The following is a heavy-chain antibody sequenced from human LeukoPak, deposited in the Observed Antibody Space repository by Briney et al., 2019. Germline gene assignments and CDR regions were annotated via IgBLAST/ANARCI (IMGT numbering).Heavy chain of an antibody. CDR3: ARGNSEYYYDSSGIYYFHY. D-gene: IGHD3-22*01. CDR2: IIPIFGTA. Sequence: SVKVSCKASGGTFSSYAISWVRQAPGQGLEWMGGIIPIFGTANYAQKFQGRVTITADESTSTAYMELRSLRSDDTAVYFCARGNSEYYYDSSGIYYFHYWGQGTLVTVSS. J-gene: IGHJ4*02. V-gene: IGHV1-69*13. CDR1: GGTFSSYA.